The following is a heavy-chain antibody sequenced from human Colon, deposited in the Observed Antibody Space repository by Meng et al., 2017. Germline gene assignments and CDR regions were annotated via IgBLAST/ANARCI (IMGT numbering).Heavy chain of an antibody. CDR1: AVPFSGYY. D-gene: IGHD2-15*01. V-gene: IGHV4-34*02. CDR3: SSLLTLDY. Sequence: QVPLQQWVPGLLKPSETLTLTCAINAVPFSGYYWSWIRQAPGKGLEWIGEINHSGDTHYNPSLKSRVSMSFDTSKKQFSLHLSSVTAADTAVYYCSSLLTLDYWGPGTLVTVSS. J-gene: IGHJ4*02. CDR2: INHSGDT.